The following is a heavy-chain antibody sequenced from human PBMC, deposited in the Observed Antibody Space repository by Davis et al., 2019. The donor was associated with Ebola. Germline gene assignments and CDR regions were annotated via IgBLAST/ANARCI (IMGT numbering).Heavy chain of an antibody. CDR3: ARAQFPTTSDH. CDR2: INPHNGNT. CDR1: GYTFTNYG. D-gene: IGHD1-1*01. Sequence: ASVKVSCKASGYTFTNYGITWVRQAPGQGLEWMGWINPHNGNTNYAQNVQGRVTLTTDTSTSTAYMEVGILRSDDTAVYYCARAQFPTTSDHWGQGTLVTVSS. J-gene: IGHJ4*02. V-gene: IGHV1-18*04.